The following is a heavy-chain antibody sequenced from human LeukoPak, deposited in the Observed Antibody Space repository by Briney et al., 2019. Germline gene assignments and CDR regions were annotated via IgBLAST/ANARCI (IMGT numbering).Heavy chain of an antibody. D-gene: IGHD6-13*01. J-gene: IGHJ5*02. V-gene: IGHV4-61*01. Sequence: PSETLSLTCTVSGGSVSSGSYYWSWIRQPPGKGLEWIGYIYYSGSTNYNPSLKSRVIISVDTSKNQFSLKLSSVTAADTAVYYCAREVEQQLLGHNWFDPWGQGTLVTVSS. CDR2: IYYSGST. CDR3: AREVEQQLLGHNWFDP. CDR1: GGSVSSGSYY.